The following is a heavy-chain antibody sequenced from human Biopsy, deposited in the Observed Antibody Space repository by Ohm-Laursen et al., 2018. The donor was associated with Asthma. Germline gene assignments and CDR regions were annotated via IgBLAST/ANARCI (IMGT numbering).Heavy chain of an antibody. CDR2: ISYDGSIT. J-gene: IGHJ4*02. CDR3: GIVVAANPFQGDC. D-gene: IGHD2-15*01. CDR1: GTHFGSYN. Sequence: SLRPSCSASGTHFGSYNMHWARQAPGKGLEWVAVISYDGSITHYADSVKGRFTISRDNSKNTVYLDISSLRIEDTAVFYCGIVVAANPFQGDCWGQGTLVTVSS. V-gene: IGHV3-30*03.